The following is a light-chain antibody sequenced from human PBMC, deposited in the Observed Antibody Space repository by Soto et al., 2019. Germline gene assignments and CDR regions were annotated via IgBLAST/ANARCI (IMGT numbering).Light chain of an antibody. CDR2: EVS. V-gene: IGLV2-14*01. CDR1: SSDVGGYNY. Sequence: QSVLTQPASVSGSPGQSITISCTGTSSDVGGYNYVSWYQQHPGKAPKLMIYEVSNRPSGVSNRFSGSKSGNTASLTISGLQAEDEADYYFSSYTSSSLVVFGGGTKLTVL. CDR3: SSYTSSSLVV. J-gene: IGLJ2*01.